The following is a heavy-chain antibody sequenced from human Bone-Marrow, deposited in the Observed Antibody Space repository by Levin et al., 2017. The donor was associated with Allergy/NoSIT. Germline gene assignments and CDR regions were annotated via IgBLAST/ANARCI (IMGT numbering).Heavy chain of an antibody. Sequence: PSETLSLTCTVSGGSIGSGTYYWNWIRQSPGKGLEWIGYIYYTGSTNYNPSLKSRVTMSVDTSKNQFSLKLSSVTAADAAVYYCATKGAGRGHFDYWGQGTLVAVSS. CDR3: ATKGAGRGHFDY. V-gene: IGHV4-61*01. CDR1: GGSIGSGTYY. J-gene: IGHJ4*02. CDR2: IYYTGST. D-gene: IGHD3-10*01.